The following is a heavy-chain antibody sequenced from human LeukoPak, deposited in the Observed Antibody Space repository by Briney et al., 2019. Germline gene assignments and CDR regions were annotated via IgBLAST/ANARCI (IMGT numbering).Heavy chain of an antibody. V-gene: IGHV4-34*01. CDR3: ARDEDGAGY. Sequence: SETLSLTCVVYGGSFSGYYWNWIRQPPGKGLEWIGEINHSGSTNYNPSLKSRVTISVDTSKNQFSLKLSSVTAADTAVYYCARDEDGAGYWGQGTLVTVSS. CDR2: INHSGST. CDR1: GGSFSGYY. J-gene: IGHJ4*02. D-gene: IGHD5-24*01.